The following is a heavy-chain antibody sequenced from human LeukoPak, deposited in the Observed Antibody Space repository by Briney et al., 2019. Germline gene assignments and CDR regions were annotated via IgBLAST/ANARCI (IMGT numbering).Heavy chain of an antibody. CDR3: ARGHYGSGSYYNGEFDY. D-gene: IGHD3-10*01. CDR2: IYTSGST. V-gene: IGHV4-4*07. CDR1: GGSISSYY. Sequence: SGTLSLTCTVSGGSISSYYWSWIRQPAGKGLEWIGRIYTSGSTNYNPSLKSRVTMSVDTSKNQFSLKLSSVTAADTAVYYCARGHYGSGSYYNGEFDYWGQGTLVTVSS. J-gene: IGHJ4*02.